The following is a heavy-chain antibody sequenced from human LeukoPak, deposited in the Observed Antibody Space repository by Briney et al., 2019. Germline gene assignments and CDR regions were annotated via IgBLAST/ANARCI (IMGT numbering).Heavy chain of an antibody. Sequence: GGSLRLSCAASGFTFSSYAMSWVRQAPGKGLEWVSAISGSGGSTYYADSVKGRFTISRDNSKNTLYLQMNSLRAEDTAVYYCARVEIAATYNYFDYWGQGTLVTVSS. CDR2: ISGSGGST. V-gene: IGHV3-23*01. CDR1: GFTFSSYA. J-gene: IGHJ4*02. CDR3: ARVEIAATYNYFDY. D-gene: IGHD6-25*01.